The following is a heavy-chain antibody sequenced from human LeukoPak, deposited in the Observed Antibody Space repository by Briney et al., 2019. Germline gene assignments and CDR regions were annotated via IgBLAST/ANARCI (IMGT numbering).Heavy chain of an antibody. Sequence: GESLKISCKGSGYSFTSYWIGWVRQMPGKGLEWMGIICPGDSDTRYSPSFQGQVTISADKSISTAYLQWSSLKASDTAMYYCARYGSGSYYRSTPYRYWGQGTLVTVSS. D-gene: IGHD3-10*01. V-gene: IGHV5-51*01. CDR3: ARYGSGSYYRSTPYRY. J-gene: IGHJ4*02. CDR1: GYSFTSYW. CDR2: ICPGDSDT.